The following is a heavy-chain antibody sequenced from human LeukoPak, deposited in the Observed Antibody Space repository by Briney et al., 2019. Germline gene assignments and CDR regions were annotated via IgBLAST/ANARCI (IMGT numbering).Heavy chain of an antibody. D-gene: IGHD3-3*01. V-gene: IGHV3-30*02. Sequence: GGSLRLSCAASGFTFSSYGMHWVRQAPGKGLEWVAFIRYDGSNKYYADSVKGRFTISRDNSKNTLYLQMNSLRAEDTAVYYCARDWASYYDFWSGLDYWGQGTLVTVSS. CDR2: IRYDGSNK. CDR1: GFTFSSYG. CDR3: ARDWASYYDFWSGLDY. J-gene: IGHJ4*02.